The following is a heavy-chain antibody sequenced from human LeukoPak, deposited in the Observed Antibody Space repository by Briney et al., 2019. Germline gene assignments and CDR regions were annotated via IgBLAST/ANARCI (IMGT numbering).Heavy chain of an antibody. CDR1: GGSFTGHY. CDR2: IIHGGDT. CDR3: ARGVGSGRSDFDS. V-gene: IGHV4-34*01. D-gene: IGHD6-19*01. J-gene: IGHJ4*02. Sequence: SETLSLTCAVYGGSFTGHYWTWIRQPPGQGLEWIGEIIHGGDTIYNPSLNSRVAISTDKSKSQFFLTLDSVTAADTAVYYCARGVGSGRSDFDSWGQGNLVTVSS.